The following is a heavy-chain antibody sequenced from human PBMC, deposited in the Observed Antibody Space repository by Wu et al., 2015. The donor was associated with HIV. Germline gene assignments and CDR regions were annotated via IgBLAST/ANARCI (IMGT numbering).Heavy chain of an antibody. CDR2: MNPNSGNT. D-gene: IGHD3-22*01. Sequence: QVQLVQSGAEVKKPGASVKVSCKASGYTFTSYDINWVRQATGQGLEWMGWMNPNSGNTGYAQKFQGRVTMTRNTSISTAYMELSSLRSEDTAVYYCARLTRPDSSGSLGAFDIWAKGQWSPSLQ. CDR3: ARLTRPDSSGSLGAFDI. V-gene: IGHV1-8*01. CDR1: GYTFTSYD. J-gene: IGHJ3*02.